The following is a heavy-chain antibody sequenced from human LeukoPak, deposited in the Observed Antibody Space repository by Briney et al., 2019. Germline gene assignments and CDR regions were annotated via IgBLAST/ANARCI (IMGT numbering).Heavy chain of an antibody. CDR2: ISGSGGST. Sequence: PGGSLRLSCAASGFTFSSYAMSWVRQAPGKGLEWVSAISGSGGSTYYADSVKGRFTISRDNSKNTLYLQMNSLRAEDTAVYYCAKGEGSHPGGPSDYGGHYYYYGMDVWGQGTTVTVSS. J-gene: IGHJ6*02. CDR1: GFTFSSYA. V-gene: IGHV3-23*01. CDR3: AKGEGSHPGGPSDYGGHYYYYGMDV. D-gene: IGHD4-23*01.